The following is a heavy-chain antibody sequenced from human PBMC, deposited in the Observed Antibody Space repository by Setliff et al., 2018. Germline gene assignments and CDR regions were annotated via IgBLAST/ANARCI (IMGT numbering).Heavy chain of an antibody. J-gene: IGHJ4*02. V-gene: IGHV4-38-2*01. CDR1: GYSISSGYY. CDR3: ARQSHYYDSSGLDY. Sequence: TLSLTCAVSGYSISSGYYWGWIRQPPGKGLEWIGSIYHSGSTYYNPSLKSRVTISVDTSKNQFSLKLSSVTAADTAVYYCARQSHYYDSSGLDYWGQGTLVTVSS. CDR2: IYHSGST. D-gene: IGHD3-22*01.